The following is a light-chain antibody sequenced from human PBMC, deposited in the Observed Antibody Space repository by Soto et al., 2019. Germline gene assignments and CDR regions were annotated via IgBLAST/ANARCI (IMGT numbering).Light chain of an antibody. CDR1: QSVSYH. CDR3: QHYNYWPPKT. J-gene: IGKJ1*01. CDR2: GPS. V-gene: IGKV3-15*01. Sequence: EIVMTQSPATLCVFPGARATLSGRASQSVSYHSAWYQHKPGQAPRLLIYGPSTRATGIPARFSGSGSGTDFTLTISSLQSEDFAVYYCQHYNYWPPKTFGQGTKVDIK.